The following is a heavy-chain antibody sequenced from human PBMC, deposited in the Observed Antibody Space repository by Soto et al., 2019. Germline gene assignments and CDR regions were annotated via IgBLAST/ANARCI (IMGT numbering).Heavy chain of an antibody. CDR3: VIWHTSNFDSLPFSGFGF. V-gene: IGHV3-23*01. D-gene: IGHD3-22*01. J-gene: IGHJ4*02. Sequence: GGRLTLSCVGSGFTFGDSVMAWVRQAPGKGLEWLSVTRADGRPRNPLTVTGRLTLPRANSKTTLTLQMTSLRPADRAAYYCVIWHTSNFDSLPFSGFGFWGQGTQVTVSS. CDR2: TRADGRPR. CDR1: GFTFGDSV.